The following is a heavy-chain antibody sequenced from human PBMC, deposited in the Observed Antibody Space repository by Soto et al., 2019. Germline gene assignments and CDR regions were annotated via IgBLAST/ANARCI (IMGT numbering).Heavy chain of an antibody. CDR2: SYYSGST. J-gene: IGHJ4*02. CDR3: ARHEPLHGDYDY. CDR1: GGSISSYY. D-gene: IGHD4-17*01. V-gene: IGHV4-59*08. Sequence: SETLSLTCTVSGGSISSYYWSWIRQPPGKGLEWIGYSYYSGSTNYNPSLKSRVTISVDTSKNQFSLKLSSVTAADTAVYYCARHEPLHGDYDYWGQGTLVTVSS.